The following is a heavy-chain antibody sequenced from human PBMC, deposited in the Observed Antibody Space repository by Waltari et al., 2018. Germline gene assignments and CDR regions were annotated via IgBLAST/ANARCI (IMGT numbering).Heavy chain of an antibody. D-gene: IGHD3-10*01. CDR3: ATQSWTNFEY. CDR2: MREDGSEK. V-gene: IGHV3-7*01. J-gene: IGHJ4*02. Sequence: EVQLVESGGGLVKPGGSLRLSCSASEFTFAYYWVTWVRQAPGKGLEWVANMREDGSEKYYVDSVKRRFTISRDNAKNSLYLQMSSLRVEDTAVYYCATQSWTNFEYWGQATLVTVSS. CDR1: EFTFAYYW.